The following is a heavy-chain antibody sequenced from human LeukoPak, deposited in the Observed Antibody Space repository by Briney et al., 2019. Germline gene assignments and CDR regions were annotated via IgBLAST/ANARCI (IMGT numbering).Heavy chain of an antibody. CDR1: AYTFTGYY. J-gene: IGHJ4*02. CDR3: ARARLYSSSWYYFDY. CDR2: INPNSGGT. D-gene: IGHD6-13*01. V-gene: IGHV1-2*02. Sequence: ASVKVSCKASAYTFTGYYMHWVRQAPGQGLEWMGWINPNSGGTNYAQKFQGRVTMTRDTSISTAYMELSRLRSDDTAVYYCARARLYSSSWYYFDYWGQGTLVTVSS.